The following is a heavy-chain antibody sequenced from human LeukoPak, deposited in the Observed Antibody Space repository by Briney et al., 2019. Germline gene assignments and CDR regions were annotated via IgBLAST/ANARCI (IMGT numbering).Heavy chain of an antibody. D-gene: IGHD4-17*01. CDR2: ISYDGSNK. V-gene: IGHV3-30-3*01. CDR1: GFTFSSYA. J-gene: IGHJ4*02. Sequence: HPGGSLRLSCAASGFTFSSYAMHWVRQAPGKGLEWVAVISYDGSNKYYADSVKGRFTISRDNAKNSLYLQMNSLRAEDTAVYYCARDVYGDYNDYWGQGTLVTVSS. CDR3: ARDVYGDYNDY.